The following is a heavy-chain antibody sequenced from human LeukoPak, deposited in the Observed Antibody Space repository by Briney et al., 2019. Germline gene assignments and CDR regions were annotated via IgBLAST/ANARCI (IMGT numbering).Heavy chain of an antibody. V-gene: IGHV1-2*06. Sequence: ASVKVSCKASGYTFTGYYMHWVRQAPGQGLEWMGRINPGSGDTNYAQNFQGRVTVTRDTSISTAYMELSRLRSGDTAVYYCARDLNPLGGYSYANDALDIWGQGTMVTVSS. CDR1: GYTFTGYY. D-gene: IGHD5-18*01. CDR3: ARDLNPLGGYSYANDALDI. CDR2: INPGSGDT. J-gene: IGHJ3*02.